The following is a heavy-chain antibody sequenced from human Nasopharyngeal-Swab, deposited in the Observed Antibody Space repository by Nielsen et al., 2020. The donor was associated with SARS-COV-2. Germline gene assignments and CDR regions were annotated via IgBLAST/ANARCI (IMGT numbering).Heavy chain of an antibody. J-gene: IGHJ3*02. Sequence: SCVASGFIFADYSMHWVRQGPGRALEWVSGITWNSVVTGYAESVKGQFTISRDNAKNSLYLEMNSLRPDDTALSYCIKGVDITSRTARAFDIWRQGTMVTVSS. CDR2: ITWNSVVT. CDR3: IKGVDITSRTARAFDI. CDR1: GFIFADYS. D-gene: IGHD5-12*01. V-gene: IGHV3-9*01.